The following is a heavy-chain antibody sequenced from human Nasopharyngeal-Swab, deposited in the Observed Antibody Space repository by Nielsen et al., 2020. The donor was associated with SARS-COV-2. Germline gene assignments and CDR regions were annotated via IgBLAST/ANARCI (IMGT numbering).Heavy chain of an antibody. J-gene: IGHJ3*02. Sequence: SETLSLTCTVSGGSISSYYWSWIRQPPGKGLEWIGYIYYSGSTNYNPSLKSRVTISVDTSKNQFSLKLSSETAADTAVYYCARRGLGYCSGGSCSNAFDIWGQGTMVTVSS. V-gene: IGHV4-59*08. CDR3: ARRGLGYCSGGSCSNAFDI. CDR1: GGSISSYY. D-gene: IGHD2-15*01. CDR2: IYYSGST.